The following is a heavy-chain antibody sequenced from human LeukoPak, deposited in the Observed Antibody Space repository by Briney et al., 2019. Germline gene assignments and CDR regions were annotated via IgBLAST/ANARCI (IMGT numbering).Heavy chain of an antibody. Sequence: GGSLRLSCAASGFTFSDYYMNWVRQAPGKGLELVSSISRSSTLYYADSVKGRFTISRDNAKNSLCLQMNSLRAEDTAMSDCARVAVVLHYFDYWGQGTLVTVSS. CDR2: ISRSSTL. CDR1: GFTFSDYY. J-gene: IGHJ4*02. V-gene: IGHV3-69-1*01. CDR3: ARVAVVLHYFDY. D-gene: IGHD6-19*01.